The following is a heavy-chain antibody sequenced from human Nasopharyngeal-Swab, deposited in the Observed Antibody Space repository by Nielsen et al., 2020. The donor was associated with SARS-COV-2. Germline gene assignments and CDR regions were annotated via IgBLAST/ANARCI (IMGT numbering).Heavy chain of an antibody. V-gene: IGHV4-59*12. Sequence: WIRQPPGKGLEWIGYIYYSGSTYYNPSLKSRVTISVDTSKNQFSLKLSSGSAADTAVYYCSRRVKYSSSWYKRLSRFDPWGQGTLVTVSS. CDR2: IYYSGST. D-gene: IGHD6-13*01. J-gene: IGHJ5*02. CDR3: SRRVKYSSSWYKRLSRFDP.